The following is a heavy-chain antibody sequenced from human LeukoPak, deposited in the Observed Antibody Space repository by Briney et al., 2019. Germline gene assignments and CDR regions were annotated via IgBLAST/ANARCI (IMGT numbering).Heavy chain of an antibody. V-gene: IGHV3-21*01. CDR3: ARDGETDIVLMVYAIRYYYMDV. J-gene: IGHJ6*03. CDR1: GFTFSNYA. D-gene: IGHD2-8*01. CDR2: ISSSSSYI. Sequence: GGSLRLSCAASGFTFSNYAMNWVRQAPGKGLEWVSSISSSSSYIYYADSVKGRFTTSRDNAKNSLYLQMNSLRAEDTAVYYCARDGETDIVLMVYAIRYYYMDVWGKGTTVTVSS.